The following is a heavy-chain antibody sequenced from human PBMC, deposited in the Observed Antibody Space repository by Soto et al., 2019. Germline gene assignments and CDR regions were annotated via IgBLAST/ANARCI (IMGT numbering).Heavy chain of an antibody. J-gene: IGHJ3*02. D-gene: IGHD2-2*01. CDR2: ISSSGSTI. V-gene: IGHV3-11*01. Sequence: GGSLRLSCAASGFTFSDYYMSWIRQAPGKGLEWVSYISSSGSTIYYADSVKGRFTISRDNAKNTLYLQMNSLRAEDTAVYYCAKGPAATVAFDIWGQGTMVTVSS. CDR1: GFTFSDYY. CDR3: AKGPAATVAFDI.